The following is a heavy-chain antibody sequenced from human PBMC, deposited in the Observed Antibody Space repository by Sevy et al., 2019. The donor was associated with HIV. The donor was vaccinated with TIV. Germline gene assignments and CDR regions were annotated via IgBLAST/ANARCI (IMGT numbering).Heavy chain of an antibody. Sequence: GGSLRLSCAASGFSFSSYWMHWVRQAPGKGLVWVAYVRNDGTATTYADSVQGRFTISRDNAKNTLYLQMNSLRVEDTVIYYCHAPSQGSWGQGTLVTVSS. V-gene: IGHV3-74*01. CDR2: VRNDGTAT. J-gene: IGHJ4*02. CDR1: GFSFSSYW. CDR3: HAPSQGS.